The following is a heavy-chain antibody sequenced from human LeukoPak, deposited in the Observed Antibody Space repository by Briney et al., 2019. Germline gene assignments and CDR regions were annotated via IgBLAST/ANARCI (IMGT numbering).Heavy chain of an antibody. CDR1: GGSISYSSYY. V-gene: IGHV4-39*02. CDR2: LYYTGSS. D-gene: IGHD2-15*01. J-gene: IGHJ4*02. CDR3: ARDCSGGSCFSGPFEY. Sequence: SETLSLTCTVSGGSISYSSYYWGWIRQPPGKGLEWIGRLYYTGSSYYNPSLKSRVTISVDTSKNQFSLKLRSVTAADTAVYYCARDCSGGSCFSGPFEYWGQGTLVTVSS.